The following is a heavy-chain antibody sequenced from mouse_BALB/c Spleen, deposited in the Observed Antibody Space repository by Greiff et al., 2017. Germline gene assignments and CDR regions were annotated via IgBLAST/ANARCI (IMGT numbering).Heavy chain of an antibody. V-gene: IGHV2-6-5*01. J-gene: IGHJ3*01. D-gene: IGHD2-10*02. CDR2: IWGGGST. CDR3: AKHKYGNYGGFAY. CDR1: GFSLTDYG. Sequence: VKLMESGPGLVAPSQSLSITCTVSGFSLTDYGVSWIRQPPGKGLEWLGVIWGGGSTYYNSALKSRLSISKDNSKSQVFLKMNSLQTDDTAMYYCAKHKYGNYGGFAYWGQGTLVTVSA.